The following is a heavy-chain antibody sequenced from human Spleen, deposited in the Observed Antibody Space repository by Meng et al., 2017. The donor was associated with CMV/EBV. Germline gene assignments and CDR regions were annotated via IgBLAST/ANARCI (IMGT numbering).Heavy chain of an antibody. CDR2: ISWNSGSI. D-gene: IGHD3-16*01. CDR3: ACHGTWAPTDY. Sequence: SLKISCAASGFIFDDYAMHWVRQAPGKGLEWVSGISWNSGSIGYADSVKGRFTISRDNAKNSLYLQMNSLRAEDTAVYYCACHGTWAPTDYWGQGTLVTVSS. J-gene: IGHJ4*02. CDR1: GFIFDDYA. V-gene: IGHV3-9*01.